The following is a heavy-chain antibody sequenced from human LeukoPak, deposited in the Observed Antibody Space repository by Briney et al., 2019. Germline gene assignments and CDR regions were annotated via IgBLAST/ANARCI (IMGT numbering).Heavy chain of an antibody. D-gene: IGHD3-10*01. Sequence: HPGGSLRLSCAASGFTFSSYVMSWVRQAPGKGQEWVSGISGSGGITYYADSVKGRFTISRDNSKNTLYLQMNSLRAEDTAVYYCARGRGLIIPLDYWGQGTLVTVSS. V-gene: IGHV3-23*01. CDR3: ARGRGLIIPLDY. CDR1: GFTFSSYV. J-gene: IGHJ4*02. CDR2: ISGSGGIT.